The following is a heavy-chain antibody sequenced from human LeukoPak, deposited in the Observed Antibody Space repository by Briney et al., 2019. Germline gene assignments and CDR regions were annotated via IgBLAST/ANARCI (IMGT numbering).Heavy chain of an antibody. CDR1: GGSISSYY. CDR2: IYYSGST. V-gene: IGHV4-59*08. D-gene: IGHD6-13*01. Sequence: PSETLSLTCTVSGGSISSYYWNWIRQPPGKGLEWIGYIYYSGSTNYNPSLKSRVTISVDTSKNQFSLKLSSVTAADTAVYYCARHVGSAADDFDYWGQGTLVTVSS. J-gene: IGHJ4*02. CDR3: ARHVGSAADDFDY.